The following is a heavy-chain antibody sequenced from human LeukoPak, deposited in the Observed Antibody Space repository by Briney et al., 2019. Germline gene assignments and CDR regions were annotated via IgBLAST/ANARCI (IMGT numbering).Heavy chain of an antibody. J-gene: IGHJ5*02. CDR2: INHSGST. CDR3: ARGGRGPGYCSGGSCYSRPGPWFDP. CDR1: SGSINSSPYY. V-gene: IGHV4-39*07. D-gene: IGHD2-15*01. Sequence: PSETLSLTCTVSSGSINSSPYYWGWIRQSPGKGLEWIGEINHSGSTNYNPALKSRVTISVDTSKNQFSLKLSSVTAADTAVYYCARGGRGPGYCSGGSCYSRPGPWFDPWGQGTLVTVSS.